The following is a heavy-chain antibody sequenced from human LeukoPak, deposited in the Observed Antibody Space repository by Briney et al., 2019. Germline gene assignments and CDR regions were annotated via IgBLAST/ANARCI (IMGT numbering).Heavy chain of an antibody. J-gene: IGHJ6*04. D-gene: IGHD3-10*02. Sequence: GGSLRLSCAASGFTFNDYSMNWVRQAPGKGLEWVSSISSSSSYIYYADSLKGRFTISRDNAKNSLYLQMNSLRAEDTAVYYCAELGITMIGGVWGKGTTVTISS. V-gene: IGHV3-21*01. CDR1: GFTFNDYS. CDR2: ISSSSSYI. CDR3: AELGITMIGGV.